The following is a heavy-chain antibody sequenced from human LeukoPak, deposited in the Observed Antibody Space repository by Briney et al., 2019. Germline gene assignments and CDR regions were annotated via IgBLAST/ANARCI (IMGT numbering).Heavy chain of an antibody. CDR1: GGSISSYY. Sequence: SETLSLTCTVSGGSISSYYWSWIRQPPGKGLEWIGCIYHSGSTYYNPSLKSRVTISVDRSKNQFSLNLSSVTAADTAVYYCASHSSGWYFRFDYWGQGTLVTVSS. J-gene: IGHJ4*02. CDR2: IYHSGST. CDR3: ASHSSGWYFRFDY. V-gene: IGHV4-59*12. D-gene: IGHD6-19*01.